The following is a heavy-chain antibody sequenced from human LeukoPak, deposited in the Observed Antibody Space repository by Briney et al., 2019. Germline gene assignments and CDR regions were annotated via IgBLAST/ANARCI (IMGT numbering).Heavy chain of an antibody. CDR3: ARYGGSGSLYYFDY. CDR2: ISSNGGST. D-gene: IGHD3-10*01. CDR1: GFTFSSYA. V-gene: IGHV3-64*01. J-gene: IGHJ4*02. Sequence: GGSLRLSCAASGFTFSSYAMHWVRQAPGKGLEYVSAISSNGGSTYYANSVKGRFTISRDNAKNSLYLQMNSLRAEDTAVYYCARYGGSGSLYYFDYWGQGTLVTVSS.